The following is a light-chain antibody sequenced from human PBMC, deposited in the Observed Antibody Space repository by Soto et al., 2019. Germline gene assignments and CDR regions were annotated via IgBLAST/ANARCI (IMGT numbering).Light chain of an antibody. CDR2: DAS. Sequence: DIQMTQSPSTLSASVGDRVTITCRASQSISSWLAWYQQTPGKAPKLLIYDASNLQSGVPSRFSGSGSGTEFTLTISSLQPDDFATYYCQQYNSYSFGQGTKVDIK. CDR1: QSISSW. V-gene: IGKV1-5*01. J-gene: IGKJ1*01. CDR3: QQYNSYS.